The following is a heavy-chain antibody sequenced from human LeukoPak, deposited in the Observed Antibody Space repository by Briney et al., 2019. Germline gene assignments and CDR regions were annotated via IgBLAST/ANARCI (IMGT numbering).Heavy chain of an antibody. V-gene: IGHV3-23*01. CDR2: IRPSGDNT. J-gene: IGHJ5*02. CDR1: GFTFSSYG. Sequence: GGTPRLSCAAPGFTFSSYGMRWVRQAPGKGLEWVSSIRPSGDNTYYGDSVKGRFTISRDNSKNTVYLQMNNMRVDDTAVYYCARAAGWHWFDPWGQGTLVTVSS. CDR3: ARAAGWHWFDP. D-gene: IGHD6-19*01.